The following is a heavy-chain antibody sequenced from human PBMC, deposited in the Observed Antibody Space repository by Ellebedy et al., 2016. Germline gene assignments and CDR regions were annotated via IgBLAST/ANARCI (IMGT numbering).Heavy chain of an antibody. V-gene: IGHV1-69*13. CDR3: AREPHKENYDILTGIDY. D-gene: IGHD3-9*01. J-gene: IGHJ4*02. CDR2: IIPIFGTA. Sequence: SVKVSXXASGGTFSSYTISWVRQAPGQGLEWMGGIIPIFGTANYAQKFQGRVTITADESTSTAYMELSSLRSEDTAVYYCAREPHKENYDILTGIDYWGQGTLVTVSS. CDR1: GGTFSSYT.